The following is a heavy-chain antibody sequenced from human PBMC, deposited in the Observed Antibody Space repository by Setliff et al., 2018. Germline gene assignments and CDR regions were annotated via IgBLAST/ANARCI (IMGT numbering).Heavy chain of an antibody. CDR1: GGSISRSSYY. V-gene: IGHV4-39*07. Sequence: PSETLSLTCTVSGGSISRSSYYWGWIRQPPGKGLEWIGSIYHSGSTNYNPSLKSRVTISVDTSKNQFSLKLSSVTAADTAVYYCARIGDYIWGSYRPYYFDHWGQGTLVTVSS. J-gene: IGHJ4*02. CDR3: ARIGDYIWGSYRPYYFDH. D-gene: IGHD3-16*02. CDR2: IYHSGST.